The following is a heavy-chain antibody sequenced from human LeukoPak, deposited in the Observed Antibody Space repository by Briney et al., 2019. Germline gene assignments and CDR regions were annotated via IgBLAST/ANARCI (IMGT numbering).Heavy chain of an antibody. Sequence: ASVKVSRKASGHTFTSYGFTWVRQAPGQGLEWIGWISAYNGNTSYAQKLQDRVTMTTDTSTNTAYMELRSLRSDDTAVYYCARVETVTTAFDIWGQGTMVTVSS. D-gene: IGHD4-17*01. CDR3: ARVETVTTAFDI. CDR2: ISAYNGNT. J-gene: IGHJ3*02. CDR1: GHTFTSYG. V-gene: IGHV1-18*01.